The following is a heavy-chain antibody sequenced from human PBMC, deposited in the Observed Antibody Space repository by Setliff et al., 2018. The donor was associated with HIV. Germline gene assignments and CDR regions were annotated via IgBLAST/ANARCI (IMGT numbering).Heavy chain of an antibody. CDR1: GGSINNDIYF. CDR3: ARDFISDSSGYYSSHFDC. Sequence: SETLSLTCSVSGGSINNDIYFWSWIRQHPGKGLEWIGYIYYSGSTYYNPSLKSRITISVDTSKNQFSLRLSSVTAADTAVYYCARDFISDSSGYYSSHFDCWGQGTLVTVSS. D-gene: IGHD3-22*01. CDR2: IYYSGST. V-gene: IGHV4-31*03. J-gene: IGHJ4*02.